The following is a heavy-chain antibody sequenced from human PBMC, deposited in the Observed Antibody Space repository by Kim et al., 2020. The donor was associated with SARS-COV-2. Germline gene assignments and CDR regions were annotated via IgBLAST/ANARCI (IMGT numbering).Heavy chain of an antibody. CDR1: GGSISSGGYY. V-gene: IGHV4-31*03. CDR2: IYYSGST. Sequence: SETLSLTCTVSGGSISSGGYYWSWIRQHPGKGLEWIGYIYYSGSTYYNPSLKSRVTISVDTSKNQFSLKLSSVTAADTAVYYCARAGSGSYYNPRYYFDYWGQGTLVTVSS. J-gene: IGHJ4*02. CDR3: ARAGSGSYYNPRYYFDY. D-gene: IGHD3-10*01.